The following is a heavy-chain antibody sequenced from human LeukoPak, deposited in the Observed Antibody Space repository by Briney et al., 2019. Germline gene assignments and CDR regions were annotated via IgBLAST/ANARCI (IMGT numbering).Heavy chain of an antibody. Sequence: GESLKISCKGSGYSFTSYWIGWVRQMPGKGLEWMGIIYPGDSDTRYSPSLQGQVTISADKSISTAYLQWSSLKASDTAMYYCARLDHYGDYGFTKNHAFDIWGQGTMVTVSS. J-gene: IGHJ3*02. D-gene: IGHD4-17*01. CDR2: IYPGDSDT. CDR1: GYSFTSYW. V-gene: IGHV5-51*01. CDR3: ARLDHYGDYGFTKNHAFDI.